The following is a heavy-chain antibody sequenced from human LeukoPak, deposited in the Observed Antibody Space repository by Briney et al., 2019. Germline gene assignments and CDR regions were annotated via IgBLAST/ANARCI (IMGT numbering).Heavy chain of an antibody. J-gene: IGHJ4*02. D-gene: IGHD5-18*01. CDR2: MSGRGGST. CDR1: GFTFSSYA. V-gene: IGHV3-23*01. Sequence: GGSLRLSCAASGFTFSSYAMNWVRQAPGKGLEWISAMSGRGGSTDYADSVKGRFIISRDNSKNTLYLQMNSLRAEDTAVYYCARPAVDTAMVSRFDYWGQGTLVTVSS. CDR3: ARPAVDTAMVSRFDY.